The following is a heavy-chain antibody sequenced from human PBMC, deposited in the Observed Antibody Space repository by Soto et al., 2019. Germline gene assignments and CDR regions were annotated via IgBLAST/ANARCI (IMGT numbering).Heavy chain of an antibody. V-gene: IGHV4-30-4*01. CDR1: RGSISSGDYY. J-gene: IGHJ4*02. Sequence: SETLSLTCTVSRGSISSGDYYWSWIRQPPGKGLEWIGYIYYSGSTYYNPSLKSRVTISVDTSKNQFSLKLSSVTAADTAVYYCARGYSYGRFDFDYWGQGTLVTVSS. CDR2: IYYSGST. CDR3: ARGYSYGRFDFDY. D-gene: IGHD5-18*01.